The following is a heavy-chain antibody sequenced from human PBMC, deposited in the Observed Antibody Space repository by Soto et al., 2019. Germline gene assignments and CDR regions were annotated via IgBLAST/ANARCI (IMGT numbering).Heavy chain of an antibody. D-gene: IGHD1-1*01. Sequence: VQLVETGGGLIQPGGSLRLSCAASGFTISDKYMSWVRQAPGKGLELIGYIYYTGHTFYNPSLKSRVAMSLDTSKNQFSLTLSSVTAADTAVYYCARGSQLERDALDIWGQGTMVPGSS. CDR3: ARGSQLERDALDI. CDR1: GFTISDKY. J-gene: IGHJ3*02. CDR2: IYYTGHT. V-gene: IGHV4-31*02.